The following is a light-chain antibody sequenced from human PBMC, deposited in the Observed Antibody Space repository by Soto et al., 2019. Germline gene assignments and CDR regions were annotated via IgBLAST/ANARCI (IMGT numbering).Light chain of an antibody. V-gene: IGLV1-51*01. J-gene: IGLJ2*01. CDR1: SANIGSNY. CDR3: GAWDGSLSVVL. CDR2: DSD. Sequence: QSVLTQPPSVSAAPGQKVTISCSGSSANIGSNYVSWYQQLPGTAPKLVIYDSDRRPSEIPDRFSGAQSGTSATLDITGLQTGDEADYDCGAWDGSLSVVLFGGGTKLTVL.